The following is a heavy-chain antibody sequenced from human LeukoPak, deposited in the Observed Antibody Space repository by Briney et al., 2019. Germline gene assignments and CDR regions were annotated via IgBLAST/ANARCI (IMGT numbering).Heavy chain of an antibody. CDR3: ARDSDGYDL. D-gene: IGHD5-18*01. CDR2: ISWNSGSI. V-gene: IGHV3-9*01. Sequence: GRSLRLSCAASGFTFDDYAMHWVRQAPGKGLEWVSGISWNSGSIGYADSVKGRFTISRDNAKNSLYLQMNSLRVDDTAVYYCARDSDGYDLWGQGTLVTVSS. CDR1: GFTFDDYA. J-gene: IGHJ4*02.